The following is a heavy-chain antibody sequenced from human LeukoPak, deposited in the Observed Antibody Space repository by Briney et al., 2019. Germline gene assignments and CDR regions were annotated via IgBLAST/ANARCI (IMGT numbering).Heavy chain of an antibody. D-gene: IGHD6-13*01. CDR2: IKSKTDGGTT. CDR3: TTDHPYSGSWYIGY. J-gene: IGHJ4*02. CDR1: GFTFSNAW. V-gene: IGHV3-15*01. Sequence: PGGSLRPSCAASGFTFSNAWMSWVRQAPGKGLEWVGRIKSKTDGGTTDYAAPVKGRFTISRDDSKNTLYLQMNSLKTEDTAVYYCTTDHPYSGSWYIGYWGQGTLVTVSS.